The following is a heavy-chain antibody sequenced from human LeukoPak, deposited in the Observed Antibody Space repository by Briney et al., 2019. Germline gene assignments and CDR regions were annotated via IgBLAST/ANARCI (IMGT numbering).Heavy chain of an antibody. V-gene: IGHV1-69*13. CDR2: IIPIFGTA. CDR1: GGTFSSYA. J-gene: IGHJ4*02. Sequence: ASVKVSCKASGGTFSSYAISWVRQAPGQGLEWMGGIIPIFGTANYAQKFQGRVTITADESTSTAYMELSSLRSEDTAVYYCARDLWMVRGVILDYWGQGTLVTVSS. CDR3: ARDLWMVRGVILDY. D-gene: IGHD3-10*01.